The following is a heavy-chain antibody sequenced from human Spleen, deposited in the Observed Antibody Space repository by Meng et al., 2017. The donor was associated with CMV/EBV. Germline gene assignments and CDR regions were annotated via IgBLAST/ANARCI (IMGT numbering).Heavy chain of an antibody. V-gene: IGHV3-30*02. CDR1: GFTFSSYG. J-gene: IGHJ4*02. Sequence: GESLKISCAASGFTFSSYGMHWVRQAPGKGLEWVAFIRYDGSNKYYADPVKGRFTISRDNSKNTLYLQMNSLRAEDTAVYYCATAYYFDYWGQGTLVTVSS. CDR2: IRYDGSNK. CDR3: ATAYYFDY.